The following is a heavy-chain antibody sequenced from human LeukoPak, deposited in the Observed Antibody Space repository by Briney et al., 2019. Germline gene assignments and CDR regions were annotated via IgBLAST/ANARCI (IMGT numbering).Heavy chain of an antibody. CDR3: ARGIADPYSFDS. CDR1: GLSISNYY. D-gene: IGHD6-13*01. J-gene: IGHJ4*02. V-gene: IGHV4-4*07. CDR2: IYSTGST. Sequence: SETLSLTCSVSGLSISNYYWSWIRQPPGKGLEWIGRIYSTGSTNYSPSLKSRVTMSVDKSKNQFSLNLSSVTAADTAVYYCARGIADPYSFDSWGQGTLVTVSS.